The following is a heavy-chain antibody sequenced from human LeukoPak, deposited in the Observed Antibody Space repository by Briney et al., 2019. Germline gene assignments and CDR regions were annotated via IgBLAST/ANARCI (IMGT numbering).Heavy chain of an antibody. CDR3: ARHKGSSGIDY. CDR2: IYYSGST. CDR1: GGSISSSSYY. Sequence: PSETLSHTCTVSGGSISSSSYYWVWIRQPPGKGLEWIGSIYYSGSTYYNPSLKSRVTISVDTSKNQFSLKLSSVTAADTAVYYCARHKGSSGIDYWDQGTLVTVSS. J-gene: IGHJ4*02. V-gene: IGHV4-39*01. D-gene: IGHD6-6*01.